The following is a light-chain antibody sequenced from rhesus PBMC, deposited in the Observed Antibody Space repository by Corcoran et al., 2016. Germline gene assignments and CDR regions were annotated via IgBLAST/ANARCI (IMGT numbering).Light chain of an antibody. CDR1: QGISSY. CDR2: AAS. V-gene: IGKV1-28*03. CDR3: QQHNSHPRT. Sequence: DIQMTQSPSSLSASVGDTVTITCRASQGISSYLNWFQQKPGEAPKLLIYAASSLQSGVPSRFSGRGAGTDFTLTISSLQPEDFAAYYCQQHNSHPRTFGQGTKVEIK. J-gene: IGKJ1*01.